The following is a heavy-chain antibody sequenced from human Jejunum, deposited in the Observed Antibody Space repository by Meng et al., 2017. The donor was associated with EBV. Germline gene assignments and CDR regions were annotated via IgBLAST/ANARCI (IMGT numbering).Heavy chain of an antibody. J-gene: IGHJ4*02. Sequence: EGLLVDAVCGLVQPGASLKLSCGASGFTFSTSSIHWVRQASGKGLEWVGHMKSKARNSVTTYAASRQGRFTISRDDSKNTAYLQMDSLKTEDTAVYYCAAYCGSDCYYIDYWGRGTLVTVSS. D-gene: IGHD2-21*02. CDR1: GFTFSTSS. V-gene: IGHV3-73*02. CDR2: MKSKARNSVT. CDR3: AAYCGSDCYYIDY.